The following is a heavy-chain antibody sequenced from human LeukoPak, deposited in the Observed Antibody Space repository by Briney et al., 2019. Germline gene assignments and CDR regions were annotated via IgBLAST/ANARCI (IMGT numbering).Heavy chain of an antibody. CDR3: ATDGFDSVLCAGDCWFDH. J-gene: IGHJ5*02. D-gene: IGHD2-21*02. CDR2: ISRSSTAI. CDR1: GFTFSSYN. Sequence: PGGSLRLSCAASGFTFSSYNMNWVRQAPGKGLEWVSYISRSSTAIHYADSVKGRFTISRDNAQNSLFLQMTSLRDEDTAVYYCATDGFDSVLCAGDCWFDHWGQGTLVTVSS. V-gene: IGHV3-48*02.